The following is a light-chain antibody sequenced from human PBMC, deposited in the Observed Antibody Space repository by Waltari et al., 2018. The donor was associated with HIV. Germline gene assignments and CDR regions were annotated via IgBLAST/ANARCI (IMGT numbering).Light chain of an antibody. V-gene: IGLV3-9*01. CDR1: SLGSKH. CDR3: QVWDRNTAV. J-gene: IGLJ3*02. Sequence: SYELTQALSVSVALGQTARITCGGHSLGSKHVHWYQQKPGQAPALVIFRDRNRPLGIPERFSGSNSGNTATLTISRAQAGDGADYYCQVWDRNTAVFGGGTKLTVL. CDR2: RDR.